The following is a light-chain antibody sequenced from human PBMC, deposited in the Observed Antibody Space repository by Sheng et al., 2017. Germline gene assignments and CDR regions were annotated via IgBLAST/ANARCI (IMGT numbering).Light chain of an antibody. V-gene: IGLV2-14*03. J-gene: IGLJ2*01. CDR3: SSFSTSDTLVV. CDR1: SSDIGSYNF. Sequence: QSALTQPASVSGSPGQSITVSCTGSSSDIGSYNFVSWYQRHPGKAPKLVIYDVNVRPSGVSNRFSGSKSGYTASLTISGLQAEDESDYFCSSFSTSDTLVVFGGGTKLTVL. CDR2: DVN.